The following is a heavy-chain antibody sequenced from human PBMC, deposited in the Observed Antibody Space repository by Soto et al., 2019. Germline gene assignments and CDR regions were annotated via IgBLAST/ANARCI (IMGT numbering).Heavy chain of an antibody. Sequence: EVQLVQSGAEVKKPGATVKISCKVSGYTFTDYYMHWVQQAPGKGLEWMGLVDREDGETIYAEKFQGRVTITADTSTDTAYMELSSLRSEDTAVYYCATATSRYCSSTSCFYYYGMDVWGQGTTVTVSS. V-gene: IGHV1-69-2*01. J-gene: IGHJ6*02. CDR3: ATATSRYCSSTSCFYYYGMDV. CDR2: VDREDGET. D-gene: IGHD2-2*01. CDR1: GYTFTDYY.